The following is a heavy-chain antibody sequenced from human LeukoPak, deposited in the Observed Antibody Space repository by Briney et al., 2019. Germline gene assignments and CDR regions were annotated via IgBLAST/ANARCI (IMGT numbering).Heavy chain of an antibody. CDR2: ISSSGSTI. D-gene: IGHD3-10*01. Sequence: GGSLRLSCAASGFTFSDYYMSWIRQAPGKGLEWVSYISSSGSTIYYADSVKGRFTISRDNAKNSPYLQMNSLRAEDTAVYYCARDNSGSGSYYYYMDVWGKGTTVTISS. CDR3: ARDNSGSGSYYYYMDV. V-gene: IGHV3-11*01. J-gene: IGHJ6*03. CDR1: GFTFSDYY.